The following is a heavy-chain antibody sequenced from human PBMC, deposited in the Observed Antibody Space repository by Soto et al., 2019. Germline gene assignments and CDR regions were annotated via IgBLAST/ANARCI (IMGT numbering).Heavy chain of an antibody. J-gene: IGHJ5*02. CDR3: ARGRRRYCSGGSCYYWFDP. V-gene: IGHV4-34*01. CDR1: GGSFSGYY. D-gene: IGHD2-15*01. Sequence: QVQLQQWGAGLLKPSETLSLTCAVYGGSFSGYYWSWIRQPPGKGLEWIGEINHSGSTNYNPSLNSRVTISVDTSKNQFSLKLSSVTAADTAVYYCARGRRRYCSGGSCYYWFDPWGQGTLVTVSS. CDR2: INHSGST.